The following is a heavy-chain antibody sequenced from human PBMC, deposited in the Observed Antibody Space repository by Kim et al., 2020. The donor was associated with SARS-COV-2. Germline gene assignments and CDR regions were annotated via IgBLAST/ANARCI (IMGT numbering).Heavy chain of an antibody. J-gene: IGHJ5*02. CDR3: ARGAAAGGNWFDP. V-gene: IGHV1-2*02. Sequence: YAQKFQGRVNMTRDTSISTAYMELSRLRSDDTAVYYCARGAAAGGNWFDPWGQGTLVTVSS. D-gene: IGHD6-13*01.